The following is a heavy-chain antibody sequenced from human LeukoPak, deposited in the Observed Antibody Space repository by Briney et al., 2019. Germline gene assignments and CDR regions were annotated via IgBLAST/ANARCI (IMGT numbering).Heavy chain of an antibody. J-gene: IGHJ6*02. CDR3: TTGPFDYYGSASYLANGMDV. V-gene: IGHV3-15*01. D-gene: IGHD3-10*01. CDR2: IKRKTDGGTT. CDR1: GFTFSNAW. Sequence: GGSLRLSCAASGFTFSNAWMSWVRQAPGKGLGWVGRIKRKTDGGTTDYTAPVKGRCAISRDDSKNTLYLQMNSLKTEDTAVYYCTTGPFDYYGSASYLANGMDVWGQGTTVTVSS.